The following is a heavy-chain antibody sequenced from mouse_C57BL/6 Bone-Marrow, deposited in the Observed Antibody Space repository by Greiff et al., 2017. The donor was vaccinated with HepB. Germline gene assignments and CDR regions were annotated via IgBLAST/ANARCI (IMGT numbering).Heavy chain of an antibody. D-gene: IGHD2-4*01. CDR3: AREGGSTMITTYYFDY. Sequence: VQLQQPGAELVMPGASVKLSCKASGYTFTSYWMHWVKQRPRQGLEWIGEIDPSDSYTNYNQKFKGKSTLTVDKSSSTAYMQLSSLTSEDSAVYYCAREGGSTMITTYYFDYWGQGTTLTVSS. V-gene: IGHV1-69*01. J-gene: IGHJ2*01. CDR1: GYTFTSYW. CDR2: IDPSDSYT.